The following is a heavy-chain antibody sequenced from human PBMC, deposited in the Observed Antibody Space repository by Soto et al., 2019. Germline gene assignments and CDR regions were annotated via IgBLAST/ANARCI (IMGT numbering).Heavy chain of an antibody. J-gene: IGHJ4*02. CDR2: ISSSSSYI. V-gene: IGHV3-21*01. CDR3: TPSTRGRIAAARIDY. Sequence: GGSLRLSCAASGFTFSSYSMNWVRQAPGKGLEWVSSISSSSSYIYYADSVKGRFTISRDNAKNSLYLQMNSLRAEDTAVYYCTPSTRGRIAAARIDYWGQGTLVTVSS. D-gene: IGHD6-13*01. CDR1: GFTFSSYS.